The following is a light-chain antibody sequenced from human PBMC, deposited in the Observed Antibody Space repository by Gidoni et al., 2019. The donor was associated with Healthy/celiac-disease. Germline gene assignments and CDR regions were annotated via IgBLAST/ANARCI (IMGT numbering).Light chain of an antibody. CDR3: QQSYSTPYT. CDR2: AAS. J-gene: IGKJ2*01. V-gene: IGKV1-39*01. Sequence: DIQMTQSPSSLSASVGDRVTITCLASQSISSYLNWYQQKPGKAPKLLIYAASSLQRGVPARFSGSGSGTDFTLTISSLQPEDFAIYYCQQSYSTPYTFGQGTKLEIK. CDR1: QSISSY.